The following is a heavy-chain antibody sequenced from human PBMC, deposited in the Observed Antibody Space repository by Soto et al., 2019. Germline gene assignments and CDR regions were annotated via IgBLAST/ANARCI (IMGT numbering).Heavy chain of an antibody. V-gene: IGHV1-18*04. J-gene: IGHJ6*02. CDR1: GYTFTSYG. CDR3: ASARQERDYYGMDV. CDR2: ISAYNGNT. Sequence: ASVKVSCKASGYTFTSYGISWVRQAPGQGLEWMGWISAYNGNTNYAQKLQGRVTMTTDTSTSTAYMELRSLRSDDTAVYYCASARQERDYYGMDVWGQGTTVTVSS.